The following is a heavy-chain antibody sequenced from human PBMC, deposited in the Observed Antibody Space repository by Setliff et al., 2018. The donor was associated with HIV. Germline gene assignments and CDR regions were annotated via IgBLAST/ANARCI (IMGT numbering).Heavy chain of an antibody. CDR2: IYTGGST. Sequence: PSETLSLTCTVADGSISTGSYYWSWVRQPAGRGLEWIGRIYTGGSTNYNPSLKSRVTMSVDTSKNQFSLNLTSVTAADTAVYYCARGRFVGFDYWGQGTLVTVSS. CDR1: DGSISTGSYY. D-gene: IGHD3-16*02. V-gene: IGHV4-61*02. J-gene: IGHJ4*02. CDR3: ARGRFVGFDY.